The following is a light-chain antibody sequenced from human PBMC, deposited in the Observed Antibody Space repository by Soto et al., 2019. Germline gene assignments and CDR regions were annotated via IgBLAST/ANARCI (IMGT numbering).Light chain of an antibody. CDR3: QQYNNWPPKT. Sequence: EIVMTQSPATLSVSPGERATLSCRASQSVSSNLAWYQQKPGQAPRLLIYGASTGATGIPARFSGSGSGTEFILTISSLQSEDFAVYYCQQYNNWPPKTFGQGTKVDI. J-gene: IGKJ1*01. V-gene: IGKV3-15*01. CDR2: GAS. CDR1: QSVSSN.